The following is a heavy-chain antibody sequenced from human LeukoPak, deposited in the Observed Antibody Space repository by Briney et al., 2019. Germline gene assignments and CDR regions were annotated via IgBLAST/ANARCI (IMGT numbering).Heavy chain of an antibody. D-gene: IGHD1-26*01. CDR2: INHSGST. J-gene: IGHJ4*02. Sequence: SETLSLTCAVYVGSFSGYYWSWIRQPPGKGLEWIGEINHSGSTNYNPSLQSRVTISVDTSKNQFSLKLRSVTAADTGVYYCARHGQGWELLGQYGYYFDYWGQGTLVTVSS. CDR1: VGSFSGYY. V-gene: IGHV4-34*01. CDR3: ARHGQGWELLGQYGYYFDY.